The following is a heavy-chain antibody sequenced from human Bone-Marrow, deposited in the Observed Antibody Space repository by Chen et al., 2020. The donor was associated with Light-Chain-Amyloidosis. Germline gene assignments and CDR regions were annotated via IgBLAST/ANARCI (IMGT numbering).Heavy chain of an antibody. CDR3: ARRRDGYNFDY. CDR2: IYPDDSDA. D-gene: IGHD5-12*01. CDR1: GYTFPNYR. V-gene: IGHV5-51*01. Sequence: EVQQEHPGPEVKKLGESLRTSCKGSGYTFPNYRIGWVRQLPGKGLEWMGVIYPDDSDARYSPSFEGQVTISADKSITTAYLQWRSLKASDTAMYYCARRRDGYNFDYWGQGTLVTVSS. J-gene: IGHJ4*02.